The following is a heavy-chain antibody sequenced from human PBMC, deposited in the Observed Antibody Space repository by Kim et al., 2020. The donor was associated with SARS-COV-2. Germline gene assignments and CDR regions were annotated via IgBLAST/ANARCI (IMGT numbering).Heavy chain of an antibody. V-gene: IGHV3-9*01. CDR3: AKSAMGGTDAFDI. CDR1: GFTFDDYA. D-gene: IGHD5-18*01. Sequence: GGSLRLSCAASGFTFDDYAMHWVRQAPGKGLEWVSGISWNSCSIGYADSVKGRFTISRDNAKNSLYLQMNSLRAEDTALYYCAKSAMGGTDAFDIWGQGTMVTVSS. J-gene: IGHJ3*02. CDR2: ISWNSCSI.